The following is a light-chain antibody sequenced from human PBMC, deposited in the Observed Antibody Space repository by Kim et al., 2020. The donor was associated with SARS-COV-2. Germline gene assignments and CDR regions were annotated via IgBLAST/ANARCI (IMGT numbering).Light chain of an antibody. V-gene: IGKV1-16*02. CDR3: QQYKDYPLT. CDR2: SAS. Sequence: ASVGDRVTITCRTSHDISQYLAWFQQTPGKAPKPPIYSASRLHSGVPSNFSGSGSGTDFTLTISGLQPEHYATYYCQQYKDYPLTFGGGTKVDIK. CDR1: HDISQY. J-gene: IGKJ4*01.